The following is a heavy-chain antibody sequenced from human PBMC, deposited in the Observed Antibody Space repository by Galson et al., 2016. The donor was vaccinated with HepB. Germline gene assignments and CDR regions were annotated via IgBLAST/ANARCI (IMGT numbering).Heavy chain of an antibody. CDR3: ARGGASSAGGS. CDR2: ISYDGSNK. Sequence: SLRLSCAASGFTFSSYAMHWVRQAPGKGLDWVSVISYDGSNKYYADSVKGRFTISRDNSNNTLYLQMNSLRVDDTAVYYCARGGASSAGGSWGQGTLVTVSS. D-gene: IGHD1-26*01. J-gene: IGHJ5*02. V-gene: IGHV3-30*14. CDR1: GFTFSSYA.